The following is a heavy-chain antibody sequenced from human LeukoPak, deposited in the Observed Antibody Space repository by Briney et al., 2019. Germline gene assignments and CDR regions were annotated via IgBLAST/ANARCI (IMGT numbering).Heavy chain of an antibody. CDR1: GFTFSDHY. V-gene: IGHV3-72*01. Sequence: GGSLRLSCAASGFTFSDHYMDWVRQAPGKGLEWVGRIRNKVNSYTTEYAASVKGRFTISRDDSKYSLYLQMNSLKTADTAVYFCARALQYSSGWSHAFDVWGQGTMVTVSS. J-gene: IGHJ3*01. CDR3: ARALQYSSGWSHAFDV. D-gene: IGHD6-19*01. CDR2: IRNKVNSYTT.